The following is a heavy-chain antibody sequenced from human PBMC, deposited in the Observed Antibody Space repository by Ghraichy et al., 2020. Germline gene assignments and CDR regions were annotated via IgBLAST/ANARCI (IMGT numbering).Heavy chain of an antibody. CDR2: ISGGATST. J-gene: IGHJ3*02. D-gene: IGHD6-19*01. V-gene: IGHV3-23*01. CDR1: GFTFSSYA. Sequence: GGSLRLSCAASGFTFSSYAMSWVRQAPGMGLEWVSAISGGATSTYYADSVRGRFTLSRDNSKSTLFLQMNSLRAEDTAVYYCAKAYSSGWYSLALHSFDSWGQGIMVIVSS. CDR3: AKAYSSGWYSLALHSFDS.